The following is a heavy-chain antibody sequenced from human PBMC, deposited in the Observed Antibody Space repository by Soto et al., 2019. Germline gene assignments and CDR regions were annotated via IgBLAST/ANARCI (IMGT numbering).Heavy chain of an antibody. J-gene: IGHJ4*02. V-gene: IGHV2-26*01. CDR2: IFSNDQK. CDR3: ARIPKDSGYSSWYYFDS. D-gene: IGHD3-22*01. Sequence: QVTLKESGPVLVKPTETLTLTCTVSGFSLSNARLGVSWIRQPPGKALEWLGHIFSNDQKAYSTSLKSRLTISKDTSKSQVVLTMINMDPVDTAAYYCARIPKDSGYSSWYYFDSWGLGTLVTVSS. CDR1: GFSLSNARLG.